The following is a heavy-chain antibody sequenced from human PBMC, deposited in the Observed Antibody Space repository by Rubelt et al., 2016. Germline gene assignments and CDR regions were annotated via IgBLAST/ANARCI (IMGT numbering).Heavy chain of an antibody. CDR2: INHSGSA. V-gene: IGHV4-34*01. CDR3: ARYYYDTSGYYHQD. Sequence: QVQLQQWGAGLLKPSETLSLTCAVYGGSFSGYYWSWIRQPPGKGLEWIGEINHSGSANYNPSLKTRVTISVDTSKNQFSRPLSSGTAADTAMYYCARYYYDTSGYYHQDWGQGTLVTVSS. J-gene: IGHJ4*02. CDR1: GGSFSGYY. D-gene: IGHD3-22*01.